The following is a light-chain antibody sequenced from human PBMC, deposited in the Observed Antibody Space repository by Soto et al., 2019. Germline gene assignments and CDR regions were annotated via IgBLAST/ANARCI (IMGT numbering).Light chain of an antibody. J-gene: IGKJ4*01. CDR3: QQYNNWPIT. V-gene: IGKV3-15*01. CDR1: QSVSNN. Sequence: EIVMTQSPATLSVSPGESATLSCRASQSVSNNLAWYQLKPGQAPRLLIYGASARATGIPARFSGSGSGTEFTLTISSLQSEDFAVYYCQQYNNWPITFGGGTKVEIK. CDR2: GAS.